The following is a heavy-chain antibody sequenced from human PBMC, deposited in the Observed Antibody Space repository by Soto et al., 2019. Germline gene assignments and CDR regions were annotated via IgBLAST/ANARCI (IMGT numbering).Heavy chain of an antibody. D-gene: IGHD3-10*01. V-gene: IGHV4-30-4*01. CDR1: GGSISSSDFH. Sequence: SETLSLTCTVSGGSISSSDFHWSWICQPPGKGLEWIGYIYYSGVTYYNPSLKSRLTISVDTSKNQFSMKLKSVTAADTAVYYCARVDNSGENGFDSWGQGTLVTVSS. CDR2: IYYSGVT. CDR3: ARVDNSGENGFDS. J-gene: IGHJ5*01.